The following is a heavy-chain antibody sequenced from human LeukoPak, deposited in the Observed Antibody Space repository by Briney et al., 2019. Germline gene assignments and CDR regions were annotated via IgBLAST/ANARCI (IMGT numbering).Heavy chain of an antibody. Sequence: SETLSLTCDVYGGSFTNYYLSWVRQPPGKGLEWIGEITHHGSTNYNPSLKSRVSISVDTSKNQFSLKLSSVAAADAAVYYCAPIFGDYSDFDSWGQGTLVTVSS. CDR1: GGSFTNYY. CDR3: APIFGDYSDFDS. V-gene: IGHV4-34*01. CDR2: ITHHGST. J-gene: IGHJ4*02. D-gene: IGHD4-17*01.